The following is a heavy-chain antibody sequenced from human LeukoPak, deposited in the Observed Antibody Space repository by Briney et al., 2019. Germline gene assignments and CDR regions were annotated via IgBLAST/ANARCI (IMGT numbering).Heavy chain of an antibody. CDR2: ISGSGGST. V-gene: IGHV3-23*01. J-gene: IGHJ4*02. CDR3: ARGQLWLVRDY. Sequence: GGSLRLSCAASGFIFSSYAMSWVRQAPGKGLEWVSGISGSGGSTYYADSVKGRFTISRDNSKNTLYLQMNSLRAEDTAVYYCARGQLWLVRDYWGQGTLVTVSS. CDR1: GFIFSSYA. D-gene: IGHD6-19*01.